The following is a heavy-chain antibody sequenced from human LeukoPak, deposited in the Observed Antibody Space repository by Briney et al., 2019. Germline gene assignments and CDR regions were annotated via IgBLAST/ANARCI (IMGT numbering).Heavy chain of an antibody. D-gene: IGHD1-26*01. V-gene: IGHV4-61*02. CDR3: TGEVGGSWFDP. J-gene: IGHJ5*02. Sequence: SETLSLTCTVPGASISSGSPYSSCLRQPAGKGLRWIGRIYSSGNANYNPTLKTRITISLDTSKNQISLNLSSVTAADTAVYYCTGEVGGSWFDPWGLGTLVTVSS. CDR2: IYSSGNA. CDR1: GASISSGSPY.